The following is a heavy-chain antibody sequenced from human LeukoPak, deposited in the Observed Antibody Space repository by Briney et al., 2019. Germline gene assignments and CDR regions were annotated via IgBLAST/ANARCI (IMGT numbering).Heavy chain of an antibody. CDR2: IKQDGSEK. CDR1: GFTFSSYW. CDR3: TYYYDSSGYYLDY. D-gene: IGHD3-22*01. J-gene: IGHJ4*02. V-gene: IGHV3-7*01. Sequence: GGSLRLSCAASGFTFSSYWMSWVPQAPGKGLEWVANIKQDGSEKYYVDSVKGRFTISRDNAKNSLYLQMNSLRAEDTAVYYCTYYYDSSGYYLDYWGQGTLVTVSS.